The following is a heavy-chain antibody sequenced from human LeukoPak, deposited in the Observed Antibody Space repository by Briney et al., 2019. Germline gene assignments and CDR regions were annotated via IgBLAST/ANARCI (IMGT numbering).Heavy chain of an antibody. V-gene: IGHV4-39*07. CDR2: IYYSGST. J-gene: IGHJ4*02. CDR1: GGSISSVTYY. Sequence: PSETLSLTCTVSGGSISSVTYYWGWIRQPPGKGLEWIGSIYYSGSTYYNPSLQSRVTISVDTSKNQFSLKLSSVTAADTAVYYCASVWELSFDYWGQGTLVTVSS. D-gene: IGHD1-26*01. CDR3: ASVWELSFDY.